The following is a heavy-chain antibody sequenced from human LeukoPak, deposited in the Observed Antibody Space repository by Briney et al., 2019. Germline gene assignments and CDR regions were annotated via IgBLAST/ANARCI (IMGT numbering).Heavy chain of an antibody. Sequence: GASVKVSCKASGYTFTSYAMHWVRQAPGQRLEWMGWVNAGNGNTKYSQKFQGRVTITRDTSASTAYMELSSLRSEDTAVYYCARGILRYFDWLYLGAFDIWGQGTMVTVSS. CDR2: VNAGNGNT. J-gene: IGHJ3*02. D-gene: IGHD3-9*01. V-gene: IGHV1-3*01. CDR1: GYTFTSYA. CDR3: ARGILRYFDWLYLGAFDI.